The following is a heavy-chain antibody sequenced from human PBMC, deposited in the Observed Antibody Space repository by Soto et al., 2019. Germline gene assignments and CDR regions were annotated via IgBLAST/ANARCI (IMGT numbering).Heavy chain of an antibody. Sequence: GGSLRLSCADSGFTFSSYAMSWVRQAPGKGLEWVSAISGSGGSTYYADSVKGRFTISRDNSKNTLYLQMNSLRAEDTAVYYCAKMSGYYYDSSGYYLDYWGQGTLVTVSS. CDR1: GFTFSSYA. CDR2: ISGSGGST. V-gene: IGHV3-23*01. J-gene: IGHJ4*02. CDR3: AKMSGYYYDSSGYYLDY. D-gene: IGHD3-22*01.